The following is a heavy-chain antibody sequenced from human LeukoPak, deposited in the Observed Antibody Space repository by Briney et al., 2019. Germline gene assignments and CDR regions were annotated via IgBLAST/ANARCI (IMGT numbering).Heavy chain of an antibody. D-gene: IGHD1-14*01. J-gene: IGHJ4*02. CDR2: IYYSGAP. V-gene: IGHV4-39*01. CDR3: ARIAYNREYYFDY. Sequence: PSETLSLTCTVSGGSISSSSYYWGWIRQPPGKGLEWIGNIYYSGAPYFNASLKSRFTISVDTSKSQFSLKLTSVTAADTAVYYCARIAYNREYYFDYWGKGTLV. CDR1: GGSISSSSYY.